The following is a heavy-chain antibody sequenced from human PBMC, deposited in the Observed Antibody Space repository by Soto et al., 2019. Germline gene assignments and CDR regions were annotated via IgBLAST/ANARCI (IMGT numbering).Heavy chain of an antibody. V-gene: IGHV1-69*13. J-gene: IGHJ2*01. CDR1: GGTFSSYA. CDR2: IIPIFGTA. Sequence: SVKVSCKASGGTFSSYAISWVRQAPGQGLEWMGGIIPIFGTANYAQKFQGRVTITADESTSTAYMELSSLRSEDTAVYYCARASPDTAMVRGAHHWYFDLWGRGTLVTVSS. CDR3: ARASPDTAMVRGAHHWYFDL. D-gene: IGHD5-18*01.